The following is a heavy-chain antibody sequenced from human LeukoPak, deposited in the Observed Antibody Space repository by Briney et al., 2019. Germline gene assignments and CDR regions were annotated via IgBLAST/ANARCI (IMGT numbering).Heavy chain of an antibody. V-gene: IGHV1-18*01. CDR1: GYTFTSYD. CDR2: ISAYNGNT. J-gene: IGHJ6*02. D-gene: IGHD5-12*01. Sequence: ASVKVSCKASGYTFTSYDINWVRQATGQGLEWMGWISAYNGNTNYAQKLQGRVTMTTDTSTSTAYMELRSLRSDDTAVYYCARAVDSSPCGDVWGQGTTVTVSS. CDR3: ARAVDSSPCGDV.